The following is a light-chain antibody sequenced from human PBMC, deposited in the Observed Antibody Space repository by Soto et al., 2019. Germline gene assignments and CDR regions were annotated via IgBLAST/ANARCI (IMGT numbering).Light chain of an antibody. CDR3: QKYNSAPHT. CDR2: AAS. Sequence: DIQMTQSPSSLSASVGDRVTITCRARQGIDNYLAWYQQNPGKVPKLLIYAASTMQSGVPSRFSGSGSGTDFTLTISSLQPEDVATSYCQKYNSAPHTFGGGTKVEIK. J-gene: IGKJ4*01. CDR1: QGIDNY. V-gene: IGKV1-27*01.